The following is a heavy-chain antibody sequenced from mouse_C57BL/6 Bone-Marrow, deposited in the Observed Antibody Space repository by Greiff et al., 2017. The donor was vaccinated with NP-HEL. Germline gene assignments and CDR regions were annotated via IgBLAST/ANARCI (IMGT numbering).Heavy chain of an antibody. J-gene: IGHJ3*01. Sequence: EVKLVESGGGLVKPGGSLKLSCAASGFTFSDYGIHWVRQAPEKGLEWVAYISSGSSTIYYADTVKGRFTISRDNAKNTLFLQMTSLRSEDTAMYYCARTLYWSWFAYWGQGTLVTVSA. V-gene: IGHV5-17*01. D-gene: IGHD2-1*01. CDR1: GFTFSDYG. CDR3: ARTLYWSWFAY. CDR2: ISSGSSTI.